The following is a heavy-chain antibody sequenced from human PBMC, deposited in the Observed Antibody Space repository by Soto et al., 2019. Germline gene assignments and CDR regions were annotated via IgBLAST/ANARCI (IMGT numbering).Heavy chain of an antibody. D-gene: IGHD3-16*02. CDR3: ARDGTKRLGELSLFYYGMDV. CDR1: GFAFSSYS. CDR2: ISSSSSTI. V-gene: IGHV3-48*02. Sequence: GGSLRLSCAASGFAFSSYSMNWVRQAPGKGLEWVSYISSSSSTIYYADSVKGRFTISRDNAKNSLYLQMNSLRDEDTAVYYCARDGTKRLGELSLFYYGMDVWGQGTTVTVSS. J-gene: IGHJ6*02.